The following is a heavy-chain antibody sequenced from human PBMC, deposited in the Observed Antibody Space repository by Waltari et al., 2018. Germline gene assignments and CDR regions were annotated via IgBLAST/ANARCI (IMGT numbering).Heavy chain of an antibody. CDR2: MNSGGDTT. CDR3: ARLGITMTPDY. J-gene: IGHJ4*02. CDR1: GHTFPGYY. V-gene: IGHV1-46*01. Sequence: QVQLVQSGPDLKKPGAPGNLSCKASGHTFPGYYIKWVRQAPGQGLEWMGVMNSGGDTTIYAQKFQGRVTMTRDTSTSTVYMELSSLRSEDTAVYYCARLGITMTPDYWGQGTLVTVSS.